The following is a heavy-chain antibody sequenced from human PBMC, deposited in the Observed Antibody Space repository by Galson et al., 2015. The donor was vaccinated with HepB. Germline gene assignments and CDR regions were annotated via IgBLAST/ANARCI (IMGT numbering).Heavy chain of an antibody. CDR2: ISGSGCTT. Sequence: SLRLSCAASGFTFSTYAMSWVRQPPGMGLEWVSAISGSGCTTYYADSVKGRFTISRDSSKNTLYLQMNSLKVEGTAIYYCAKQSSNWYYFDYWGQGTLVTVSS. D-gene: IGHD6-13*01. J-gene: IGHJ4*02. V-gene: IGHV3-23*01. CDR1: GFTFSTYA. CDR3: AKQSSNWYYFDY.